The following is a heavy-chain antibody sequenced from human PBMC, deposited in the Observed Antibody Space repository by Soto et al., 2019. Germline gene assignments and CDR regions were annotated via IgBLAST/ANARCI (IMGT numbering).Heavy chain of an antibody. Sequence: GGSLRLPCAASGFTFSSYGMHWVRQAPGKGLEWVAVIWYDGSNKYYADSVKGRFTISRDNSKNTLYLQMNSLRAEDTAVYYCARDREYSGYDLGGYFDYWGQGTLVTVSS. CDR1: GFTFSSYG. J-gene: IGHJ4*02. CDR2: IWYDGSNK. D-gene: IGHD5-12*01. V-gene: IGHV3-33*01. CDR3: ARDREYSGYDLGGYFDY.